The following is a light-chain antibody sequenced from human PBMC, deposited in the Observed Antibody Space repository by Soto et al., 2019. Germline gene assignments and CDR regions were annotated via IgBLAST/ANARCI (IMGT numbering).Light chain of an antibody. CDR3: QQGSTWPWT. CDR2: EAS. Sequence: EIVLTQSPAPLSLSPGERDTLSCRASPSVSSSLAWYQQKLGQAPRLLIYEASDRATGIPARFSGSGSGTDFTLIISSLEPEDFAVYYCQQGSTWPWTFGQGTKVEIK. J-gene: IGKJ1*01. V-gene: IGKV3-11*01. CDR1: PSVSSS.